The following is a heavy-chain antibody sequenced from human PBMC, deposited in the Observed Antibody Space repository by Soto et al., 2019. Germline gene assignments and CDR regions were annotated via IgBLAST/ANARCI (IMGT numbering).Heavy chain of an antibody. Sequence: KPSETLSLTCTVSGGSIGSSSYYWGWIRQPPGKGLEWIGSIYYSGSTYYNPSLKSRVTISVDTSKNQFSLKLSSVTAADTAVYYCARPSDYWGPFDYWGQGTLVTDSS. CDR2: IYYSGST. J-gene: IGHJ4*02. CDR1: GGSIGSSSYY. V-gene: IGHV4-39*01. CDR3: ARPSDYWGPFDY. D-gene: IGHD7-27*01.